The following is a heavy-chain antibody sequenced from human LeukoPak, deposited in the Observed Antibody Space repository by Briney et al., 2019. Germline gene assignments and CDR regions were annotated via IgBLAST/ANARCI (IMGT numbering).Heavy chain of an antibody. D-gene: IGHD2-2*01. J-gene: IGHJ4*02. CDR2: IYHSGTT. Sequence: SETLSLTCSVSVGSISSYYWSWIRQSPGRGLEWIGYIYHSGTTNYNPSLKSRVTISVNTSKNQLSLRLHSVTAADTAVYYCARGSGCCSSSTCYSFDYWGQGSLVTVSS. CDR1: VGSISSYY. CDR3: ARGSGCCSSSTCYSFDY. V-gene: IGHV4-59*01.